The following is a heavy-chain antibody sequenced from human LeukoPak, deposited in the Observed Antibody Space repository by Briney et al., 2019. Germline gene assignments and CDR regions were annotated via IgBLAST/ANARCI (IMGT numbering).Heavy chain of an antibody. CDR3: ARDADYYDSSGYASFDY. V-gene: IGHV3-53*01. J-gene: IGHJ4*02. CDR1: GFTFSSYW. Sequence: GGSLRLSCAASGFTFSSYWMSWVRQAPGKGLEWVSVIYSGGSTYYADSVKGRFTISRDDSKNTLYLQMNSLRAEDTAVYYCARDADYYDSSGYASFDYWGQGTLVTVSS. CDR2: IYSGGST. D-gene: IGHD3-22*01.